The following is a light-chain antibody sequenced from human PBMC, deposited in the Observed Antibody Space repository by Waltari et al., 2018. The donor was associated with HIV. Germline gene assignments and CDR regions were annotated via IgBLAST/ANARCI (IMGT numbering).Light chain of an antibody. CDR3: SSYTSSSSVV. V-gene: IGLV2-14*01. Sequence: QSALTQPASASGSPGPSITLSCTGTTSDVGGYNYVSWYQQHPGKAPKLMIYEVSKRPSGVSNRFSGSKSGNTASLTISGLQAEDEADYYCSSYTSSSSVVFGGGTKLTVL. J-gene: IGLJ2*01. CDR2: EVS. CDR1: TSDVGGYNY.